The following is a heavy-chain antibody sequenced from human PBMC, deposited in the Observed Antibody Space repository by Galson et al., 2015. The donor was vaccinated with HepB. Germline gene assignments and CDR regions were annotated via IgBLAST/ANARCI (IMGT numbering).Heavy chain of an antibody. J-gene: IGHJ4*02. CDR1: GFTFSSYS. CDR2: ISHDGRNT. V-gene: IGHV3-30*04. CDR3: ARERGAGWYEGNDY. Sequence: SLRLSCAASGFTFSSYSIHWVREAPGKGLEWVAIISHDGRNTYYAYSVKVRFTISRDNSRNTLYLQMNGLRSDDTAVYYCARERGAGWYEGNDYWGQGTLVVVSS. D-gene: IGHD6-19*01.